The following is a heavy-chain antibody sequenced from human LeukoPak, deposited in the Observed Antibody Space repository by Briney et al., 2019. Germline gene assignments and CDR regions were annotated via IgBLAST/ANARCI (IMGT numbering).Heavy chain of an antibody. CDR3: AKVKGRGYNWNYYFDY. Sequence: GGSLRLSCAPSGFTFSSYAMSWVRQAPGKGLEWVSAISGSGGSKYYADSVKGRFTISRDSSKNTLYLQMNSLRAEDTAVYYCAKVKGRGYNWNYYFDYWGQGTLVTVSS. V-gene: IGHV3-23*01. J-gene: IGHJ4*02. D-gene: IGHD1-7*01. CDR2: ISGSGGSK. CDR1: GFTFSSYA.